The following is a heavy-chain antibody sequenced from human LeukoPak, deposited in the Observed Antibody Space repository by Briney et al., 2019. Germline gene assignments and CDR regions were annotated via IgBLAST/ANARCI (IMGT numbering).Heavy chain of an antibody. V-gene: IGHV4-4*07. J-gene: IGHJ4*02. D-gene: IGHD3-22*01. CDR3: ARRLYSSGSYYFDY. CDR2: IYTSGST. CDR1: GGSISSYY. Sequence: SETLSLTCTVSGGSISSYYWSWIRQPAGKGLEWIGRIYTSGSTNYNPSLKSRVTMSVDTSKNQFSLKLSSVTAADTAVYYCARRLYSSGSYYFDYWGQGTLVTVSS.